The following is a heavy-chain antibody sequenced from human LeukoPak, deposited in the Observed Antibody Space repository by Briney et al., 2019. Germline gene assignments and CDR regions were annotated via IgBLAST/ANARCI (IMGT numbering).Heavy chain of an antibody. J-gene: IGHJ4*02. Sequence: SETLSLTCTVSGGSISSSSYYWGWIRQPPGKGLEWIGSISYSGSTYYNPSLKSRVTISIDTSKNQFSLKLSSVTAADTAVYYCARPQYNWNYYIDYWGQGTLVTVSS. CDR1: GGSISSSSYY. V-gene: IGHV4-39*01. CDR3: ARPQYNWNYYIDY. CDR2: ISYSGST. D-gene: IGHD1-7*01.